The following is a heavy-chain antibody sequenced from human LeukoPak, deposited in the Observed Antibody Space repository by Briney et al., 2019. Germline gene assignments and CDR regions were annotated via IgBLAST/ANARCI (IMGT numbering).Heavy chain of an antibody. CDR1: GGSISSGSYY. CDR3: ARRSHYDFWSGYFSGWFDP. Sequence: PSQTLSLTCTVSGGSISSGSYYWSWIRQPAGKGLEWIGRIYTSGSTNYNPSLKSRVTISVDTSKNQFSLKLSSVTAADTAVYYCARRSHYDFWSGYFSGWFDPWGQGTLVTVSS. J-gene: IGHJ5*02. D-gene: IGHD3-3*01. CDR2: IYTSGST. V-gene: IGHV4-61*02.